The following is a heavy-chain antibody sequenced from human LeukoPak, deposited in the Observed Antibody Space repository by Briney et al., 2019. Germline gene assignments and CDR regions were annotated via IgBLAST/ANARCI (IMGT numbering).Heavy chain of an antibody. CDR1: GYTFTSNY. V-gene: IGHV1-46*01. D-gene: IGHD5-24*01. J-gene: IGHJ5*02. CDR2: ISPSGGST. CDR3: ARDNSVRDEAWWFNP. Sequence: ASVKVSCKAFGYTFTSNYMHWVRQAPGQGPEWVGVISPSGGSTTYAQKFQGRVTLTRDMSTSTDYLKLSSLRSEDTAVYYCARDNSVRDEAWWFNPWGQGTLVTVSS.